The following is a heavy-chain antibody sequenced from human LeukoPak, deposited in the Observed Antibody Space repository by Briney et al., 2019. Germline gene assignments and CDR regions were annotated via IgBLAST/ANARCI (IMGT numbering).Heavy chain of an antibody. CDR1: GFTFSSYG. CDR3: VKESGRIVFDY. CDR2: ISYDGTNK. V-gene: IGHV3-30*18. Sequence: HPGGSLRLSCAASGFTFSSYGMHWVRQAPGKGLEWVALISYDGTNKYYADSVKGRFTISRDNSKNTLYLQMNSLRADDTAVYYCVKESGRIVFDYWGQGTLVTVSS. D-gene: IGHD3-10*01. J-gene: IGHJ4*02.